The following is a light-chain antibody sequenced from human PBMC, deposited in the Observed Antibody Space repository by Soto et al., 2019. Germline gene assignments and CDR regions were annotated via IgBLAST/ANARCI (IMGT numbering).Light chain of an antibody. Sequence: DIQLIQSPATLSASVGDRITITCRASENIFKFLAWYQQRSGSAPNLLIYAASDLEIGVPSRFSGSGSGTEFTLTIDNLQPDDSSTYYCHHYTTQSVTFGGGTKVDVK. CDR2: AAS. V-gene: IGKV1-5*01. J-gene: IGKJ4*01. CDR1: ENIFKF. CDR3: HHYTTQSVT.